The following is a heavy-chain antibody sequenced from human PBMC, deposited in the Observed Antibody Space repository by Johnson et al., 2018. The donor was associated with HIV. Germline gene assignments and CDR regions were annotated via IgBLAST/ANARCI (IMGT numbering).Heavy chain of an antibody. V-gene: IGHV3-20*04. CDR2: INWNGGST. J-gene: IGHJ3*02. Sequence: VQLVESGGGVVRPGGSLRLSCAASGFTFDDYGMSWVRQAPGKGLKWVSGINWNGGSTGYADSVKGRFTISRDNAKNSLYLQMNSLRAEDTAVYYCVTRDPTHRPGAFDIWGQGTMVTVSS. CDR1: GFTFDDYG. D-gene: IGHD1-14*01. CDR3: VTRDPTHRPGAFDI.